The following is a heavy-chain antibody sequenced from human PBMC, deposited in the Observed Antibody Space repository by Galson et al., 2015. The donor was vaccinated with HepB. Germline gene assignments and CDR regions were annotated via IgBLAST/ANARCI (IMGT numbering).Heavy chain of an antibody. V-gene: IGHV3-33*08. CDR1: GFTFSSYA. CDR3: AKSLEGYYDILTGYLPYDAFDI. D-gene: IGHD3-9*01. Sequence: SLRLSCAASGFTFSSYAIHWVRQAPGKGLEWVAVIWYDGSNKYYADSVKGRFTISRDNSKNTLYLQMNSLRAEDTAVYYCAKSLEGYYDILTGYLPYDAFDIWGQGTMVTVSS. J-gene: IGHJ3*02. CDR2: IWYDGSNK.